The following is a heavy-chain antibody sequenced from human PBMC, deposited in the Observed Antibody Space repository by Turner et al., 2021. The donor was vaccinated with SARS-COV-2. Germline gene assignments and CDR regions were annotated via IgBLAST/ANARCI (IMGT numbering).Heavy chain of an antibody. V-gene: IGHV3-53*01. J-gene: IGHJ4*02. Sequence: EVQLGESGGGLIRPGGDVRLSCAASGFTVSSNCMSWVRPAPVKGLEWVTVIYGGVNTYYADSVKGRFTISRDNSKNTLYLQMNSLRAEDTAVYYCARDYGDYYFDYWGQGTLVTVSS. CDR1: GFTVSSNC. CDR2: IYGGVNT. CDR3: ARDYGDYYFDY. D-gene: IGHD4-17*01.